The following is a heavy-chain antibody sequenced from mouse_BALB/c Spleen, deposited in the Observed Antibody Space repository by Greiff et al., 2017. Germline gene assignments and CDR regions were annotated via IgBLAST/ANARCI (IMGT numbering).Heavy chain of an antibody. Sequence: EVKLMESGGGLVKPGGSLKLSCAASGFTFSSYAMSWVRQTPEKRLEWVATISSGGSYTYYPDSVKGRFTISRDNAKNTLYLQMSSLRSEDTAMYYCARLGNYVGYYAMDYWGQGTSVTVSS. V-gene: IGHV5-9-3*01. D-gene: IGHD2-1*01. CDR1: GFTFSSYA. J-gene: IGHJ4*01. CDR3: ARLGNYVGYYAMDY. CDR2: ISSGGSYT.